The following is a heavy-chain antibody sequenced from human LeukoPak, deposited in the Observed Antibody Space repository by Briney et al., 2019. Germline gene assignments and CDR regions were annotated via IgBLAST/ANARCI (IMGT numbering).Heavy chain of an antibody. V-gene: IGHV3-15*01. CDR2: IKSKTDGGTT. J-gene: IGHJ4*02. D-gene: IGHD5-18*01. CDR1: GFTFSSYW. Sequence: GGSLRLSCAASGFTFSSYWMNWVRQAPGKGLEWVGRIKSKTDGGTTDYAAPVKGRFTISRDDSKNTLYLQMNSLKTEDTAVYYCTTIYSYGYKVDYWGQGTLVTVSS. CDR3: TTIYSYGYKVDY.